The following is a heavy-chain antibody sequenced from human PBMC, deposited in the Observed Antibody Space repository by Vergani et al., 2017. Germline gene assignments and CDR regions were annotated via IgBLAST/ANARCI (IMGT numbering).Heavy chain of an antibody. V-gene: IGHV4-61*02. Sequence: QVQLQESGPGLVKPSQTLSLTCTVSGGSFSTGGQSWTWLRQSAGKGLEWIGRIYTSGATNYNPSLRSRASMAVDASKKQFSLKLTSVTAADTAVYYCARDGGKYDKDALDVWGQGTKVTVTS. D-gene: IGHD2-15*01. CDR1: GGSFSTGGQS. CDR2: IYTSGAT. CDR3: ARDGGKYDKDALDV. J-gene: IGHJ3*01.